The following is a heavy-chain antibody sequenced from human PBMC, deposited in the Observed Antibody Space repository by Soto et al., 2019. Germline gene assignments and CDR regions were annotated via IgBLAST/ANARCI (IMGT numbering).Heavy chain of an antibody. J-gene: IGHJ4*02. CDR2: ITPNTGDS. V-gene: IGHV1-2*02. CDR1: GYIFTDYY. Sequence: QVQLVQSGAEVKKPGASVKVSCKASGYIFTDYYIHWVRQAPGQGLEWLGWITPNTGDSNYAQNFQGRVTMPRDTSITTAYTALSRLGSDETAVYYCATLPYSGFGSWGRGTLVTVSS. CDR3: ATLPYSGFGS. D-gene: IGHD2-21*01.